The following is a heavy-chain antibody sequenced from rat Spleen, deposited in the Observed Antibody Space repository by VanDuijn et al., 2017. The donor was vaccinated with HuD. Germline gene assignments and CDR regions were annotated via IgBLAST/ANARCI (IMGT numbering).Heavy chain of an antibody. CDR2: INSAGTT. D-gene: IGHD4-3*01. V-gene: IGHV3-3*01. CDR3: ARPSARYASGYSYYFEH. J-gene: IGHJ2*01. CDR1: GHDITSSYR. Sequence: EVQLQESGPGLVKPSQSLSLTCSVTGHDITSSYRWNWIRKFPGNKLEWMGYINSAGTTNYNPSLKSRISITRDTSKNQFFLQVDSLRSEDTATYICARPSARYASGYSYYFEHWGQGVMVTVSS.